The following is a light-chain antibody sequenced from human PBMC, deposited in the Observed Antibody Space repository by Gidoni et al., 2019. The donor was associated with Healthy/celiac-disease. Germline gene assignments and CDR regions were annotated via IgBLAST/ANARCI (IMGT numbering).Light chain of an antibody. V-gene: IGKV1-39*01. CDR2: DAS. CDR1: QSISSY. J-gene: IGKJ4*01. Sequence: IQMTQSTYSLSASVGDRVTITCRASQSISSYLNWYQQKPGKAPKLLIYDASSLQSGVPARFSGSGSGTDFTLTISSLEPEDFAAYYCQQSCSSPLTFGEGTKVEIK. CDR3: QQSCSSPLT.